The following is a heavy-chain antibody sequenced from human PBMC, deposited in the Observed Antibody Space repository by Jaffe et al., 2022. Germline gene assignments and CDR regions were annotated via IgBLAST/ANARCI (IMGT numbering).Heavy chain of an antibody. Sequence: QLQLQESGPGLVKPSETLSLTCTVSGGSISSTSYYWGWIRQPPGKGLEWMASIYYSGSTYYNPSLKSRVTISVDTSKNQFSLKLSSVTAADTAVYYCARQDYGDYRSYSYYYYMDVWGKGTTVTVSS. D-gene: IGHD4-17*01. J-gene: IGHJ6*03. CDR1: GGSISSTSYY. CDR2: IYYSGST. CDR3: ARQDYGDYRSYSYYYYMDV. V-gene: IGHV4-39*01.